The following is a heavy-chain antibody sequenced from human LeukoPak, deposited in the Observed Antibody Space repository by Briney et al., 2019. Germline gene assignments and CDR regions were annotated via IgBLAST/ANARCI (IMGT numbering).Heavy chain of an antibody. D-gene: IGHD3-22*01. CDR3: ARAGVYDQGGLDFDY. CDR1: GYTFTGYY. Sequence: GASVKVSCKATGYTFTGYYIHWMRQAPGQGLEWMGWINPNSGGTNYAQKFQGRVTMTRDTSISTAYMELRGLTSDNTAVYYCARAGVYDQGGLDFDYWGQGTLVIVSS. J-gene: IGHJ4*02. V-gene: IGHV1-2*02. CDR2: INPNSGGT.